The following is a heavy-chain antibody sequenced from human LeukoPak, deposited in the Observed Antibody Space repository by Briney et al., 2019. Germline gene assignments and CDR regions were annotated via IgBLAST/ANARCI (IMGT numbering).Heavy chain of an antibody. J-gene: IGHJ6*02. CDR1: GFTFSSYA. CDR2: ITWSGDI. Sequence: PGGSLRLSCAASGFTFSSYAMHWVRQAPGKGLEWVSHITWSGDIFYSDSVKGRFTISRDSAKGSLYLQMNSLRDEDTAVYYCARDPGISGYGMDVWGQGTTVLVSS. D-gene: IGHD1-26*01. CDR3: ARDPGISGYGMDV. V-gene: IGHV3-48*02.